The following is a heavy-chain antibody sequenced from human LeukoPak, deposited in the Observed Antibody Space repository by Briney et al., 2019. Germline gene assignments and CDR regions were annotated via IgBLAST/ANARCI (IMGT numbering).Heavy chain of an antibody. J-gene: IGHJ4*02. CDR3: AKDRGEQWLVTSFDY. D-gene: IGHD6-19*01. V-gene: IGHV3-30*18. CDR1: GFTFSSYW. CDR2: ISYDGSNK. Sequence: GGSLRLSCAASGFTFSSYWMHWVRQAPGKGLEWVAVISYDGSNKYYVDSVKGRFTISRDNSKNTLYLQMNSLRPEDTAVYYCAKDRGEQWLVTSFDYWGQGTLVTVSS.